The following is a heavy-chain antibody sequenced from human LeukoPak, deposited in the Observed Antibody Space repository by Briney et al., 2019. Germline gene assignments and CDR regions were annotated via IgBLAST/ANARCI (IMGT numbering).Heavy chain of an antibody. CDR1: GYTFTGYY. J-gene: IGHJ4*02. Sequence: ASVKVSCKASGYTFTGYYMHWVRQAPGQGLEWMGWINPNSGGTNYAQKFQGRVTMTRDTSISTAYMELSRLRSDDTAVYSWARGTWDMLKNTVTDLDYWGQGTLVTVSS. CDR3: ARGTWDMLKNTVTDLDY. D-gene: IGHD4-17*01. CDR2: INPNSGGT. V-gene: IGHV1-2*02.